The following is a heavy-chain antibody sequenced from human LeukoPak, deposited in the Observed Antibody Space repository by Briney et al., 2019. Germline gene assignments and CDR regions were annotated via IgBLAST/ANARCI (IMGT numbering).Heavy chain of an antibody. CDR3: TRGSRSGRSRDY. Sequence: GASVRVSCKASGYTFTGCVISWVRQATGQGLEWMGWMNPNTGDTGYAQKFQGRVTMTRNSSIDTAYMELSGLRSADTAVYYCTRGSRSGRSRDYWGQGTLLTVSS. D-gene: IGHD1-26*01. CDR2: MNPNTGDT. CDR1: GYTFTGCV. V-gene: IGHV1-8*01. J-gene: IGHJ4*02.